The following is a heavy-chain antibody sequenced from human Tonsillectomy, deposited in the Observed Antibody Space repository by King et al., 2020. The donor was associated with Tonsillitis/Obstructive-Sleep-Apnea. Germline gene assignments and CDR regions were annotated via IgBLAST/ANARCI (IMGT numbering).Heavy chain of an antibody. J-gene: IGHJ6*02. Sequence: QLQESGPGLVKPSETLSLTCIVSGDSISSDYWCWIRQPPGKGLEWVGDIYHSGNTNYNPSLKRRVTISVETSKNQFSLKLTSVTAAATAVYYWARWVRRKNFDYYVMDVWGQGTSVTVSS. D-gene: IGHD3-10*01. CDR2: IYHSGNT. CDR3: ARWVRRKNFDYYVMDV. V-gene: IGHV4-59*01. CDR1: GDSISSDY.